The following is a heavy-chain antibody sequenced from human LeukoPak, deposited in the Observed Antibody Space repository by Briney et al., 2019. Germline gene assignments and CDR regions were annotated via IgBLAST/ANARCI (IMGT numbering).Heavy chain of an antibody. Sequence: GVSLKISCKGSGYSFTSYWIGWVRQMPGKGLEWMGIIYPGDSDTRYSPSFQGQVTISADKSISTAYLQWSSLKASDTAMYYCARGSGNYGYCYYMDVWGRGTTVTVSS. J-gene: IGHJ6*03. CDR1: GYSFTSYW. D-gene: IGHD4-11*01. CDR3: ARGSGNYGYCYYMDV. CDR2: IYPGDSDT. V-gene: IGHV5-51*01.